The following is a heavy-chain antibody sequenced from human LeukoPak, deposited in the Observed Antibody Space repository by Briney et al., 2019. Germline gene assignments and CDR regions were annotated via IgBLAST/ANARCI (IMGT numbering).Heavy chain of an antibody. V-gene: IGHV4-59*01. CDR1: GGSICSFF. CDR3: ARSRGGYGDYGSWFDP. D-gene: IGHD3-16*01. J-gene: IGHJ5*02. Sequence: SETLSLTCTVPGGSICSFFWSWIRQPPGKALEWIGYIHYSGSTKYNPSLKSRVTISVDTSENQFSLTLNSVTAADTAVYYCARSRGGYGDYGSWFDPWGQGTQVTVSS. CDR2: IHYSGST.